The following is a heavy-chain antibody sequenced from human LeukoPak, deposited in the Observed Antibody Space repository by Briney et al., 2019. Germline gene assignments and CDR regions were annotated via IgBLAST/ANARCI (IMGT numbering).Heavy chain of an antibody. CDR1: GGSISSYY. Sequence: SETLSLTCTVSGGSISSYYWSWIRQPPGKGLEWIGYIYYSGSTNYNPSLKSRVTISVDTSKNQFSLKLSSVTAADTAVDYCARGNWEVIRSAAPYYFDDWGEEALVIISS. V-gene: IGHV4-59*01. CDR2: IYYSGST. CDR3: ARGNWEVIRSAAPYYFDD. D-gene: IGHD7-27*01. J-gene: IGHJ4*02.